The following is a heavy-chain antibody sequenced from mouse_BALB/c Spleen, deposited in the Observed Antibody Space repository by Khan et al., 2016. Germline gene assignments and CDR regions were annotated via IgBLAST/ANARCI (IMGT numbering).Heavy chain of an antibody. J-gene: IGHJ2*01. V-gene: IGHV1-9*01. CDR1: GYTFSTYW. Sequence: QVQLQQPGAELMKPGASVKISCKATGYTFSTYWIEWVKQRPGHGLEWIGEILPGSGSINYNEKFKGKATFTADTSSNTAYMQLSSLTSEDSAVYCCSRGLGRGYVDYWSQGTTLTVSS. CDR3: SRGLGRGYVDY. CDR2: ILPGSGSI.